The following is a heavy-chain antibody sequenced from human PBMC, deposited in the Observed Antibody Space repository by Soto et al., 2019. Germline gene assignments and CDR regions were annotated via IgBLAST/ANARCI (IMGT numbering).Heavy chain of an antibody. Sequence: GGSLRLSCAASGFTVTNYGMHWVRQAPGQGLEWVAVISYDGNKIYYVDSVKGRFTISRDISKNTLYLQMNSLRAEDTAVYYCAKVGDVYNSFFDYWGQGALVTV. CDR3: AKVGDVYNSFFDY. D-gene: IGHD1-1*01. CDR1: GFTVTNYG. J-gene: IGHJ4*02. CDR2: ISYDGNKI. V-gene: IGHV3-30*18.